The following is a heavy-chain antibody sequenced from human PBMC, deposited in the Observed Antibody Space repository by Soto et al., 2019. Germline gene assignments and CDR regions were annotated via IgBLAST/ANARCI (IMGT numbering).Heavy chain of an antibody. CDR3: ARESEDLTSNFDY. CDR1: GFTFTRYS. V-gene: IGHV3-21*06. Sequence: AGGSLRLSCAASGFTFTRYSMNWVRQAPGKGLEWVSSISSTTNYVYYGDSMKGRFTISRDNAKNSLYLEMNSLRAEDTAVYYCARESEDLTSNFDYWGQGTLVTVSS. J-gene: IGHJ4*02. CDR2: ISSTTNYV.